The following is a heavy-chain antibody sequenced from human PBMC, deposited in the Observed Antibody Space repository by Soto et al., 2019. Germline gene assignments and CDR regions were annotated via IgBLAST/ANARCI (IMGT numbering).Heavy chain of an antibody. Sequence: EVQLVESGGGLVQPGGSLRLSCSASGFTFNDNPMYWVRQAPGKGLEYVSLISANGGSTHYADSVKGRFSISRDNSVNTLYLQMSGLRAEDTAVYYCVKGAGWLQDVDYWGQGTLVTVSS. CDR1: GFTFNDNP. J-gene: IGHJ4*02. CDR3: VKGAGWLQDVDY. V-gene: IGHV3-64D*08. CDR2: ISANGGST. D-gene: IGHD5-12*01.